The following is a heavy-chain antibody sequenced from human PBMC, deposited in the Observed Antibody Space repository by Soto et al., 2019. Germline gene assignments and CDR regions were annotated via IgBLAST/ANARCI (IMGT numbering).Heavy chain of an antibody. Sequence: QVQLVQSGAEVKKPGSSVKVTCKAYGGTFSSYAISWVRQAPGQGLEWMGGIIPIFGTANYAQKFQGRVTISADESTSTAYMELSSLRSEDTAVYYCARRPHYDSSRRGAFDIWGQGTMVTVSS. CDR2: IIPIFGTA. J-gene: IGHJ3*02. V-gene: IGHV1-69*12. D-gene: IGHD3-22*01. CDR1: GGTFSSYA. CDR3: ARRPHYDSSRRGAFDI.